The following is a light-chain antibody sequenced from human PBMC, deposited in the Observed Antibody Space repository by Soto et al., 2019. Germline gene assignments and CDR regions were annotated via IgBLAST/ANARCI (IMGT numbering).Light chain of an antibody. CDR3: QAWDSSTVV. CDR2: QDT. CDR1: KLGDKY. V-gene: IGLV3-1*01. J-gene: IGLJ2*01. Sequence: SYELTQPPSVSVSPGQTVSITCSGDKLGDKYACWYQQKPGQSPVLVIYQDTKRPSAIPERFFGSNSGNTATLTISGTQAMDEADYYCQAWDSSTVVFGGGTKVTVL.